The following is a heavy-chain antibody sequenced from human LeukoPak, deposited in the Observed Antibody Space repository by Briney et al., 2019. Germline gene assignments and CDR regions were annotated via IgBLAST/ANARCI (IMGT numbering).Heavy chain of an antibody. CDR1: GYTFTAYY. V-gene: IGHV1-2*06. Sequence: ASVKVSCKTSGYTFTAYYIHWVRQAPGQGLEWMGRINPNSGGTDSAQKFQGRVTMTRDTSMNTAYMELSRLRSDDTAVYYCARDLSGISSPTDAFDMWGQGTMVTVSS. D-gene: IGHD1-14*01. CDR3: ARDLSGISSPTDAFDM. J-gene: IGHJ3*02. CDR2: INPNSGGT.